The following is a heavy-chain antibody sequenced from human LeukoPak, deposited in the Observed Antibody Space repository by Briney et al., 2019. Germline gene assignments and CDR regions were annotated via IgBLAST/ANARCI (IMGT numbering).Heavy chain of an antibody. J-gene: IGHJ3*02. V-gene: IGHV4-61*02. CDR3: AGDLYYDNVFDI. CDR1: GGSISSGSYY. D-gene: IGHD3-22*01. Sequence: SETLSLTCTVSGGSISSGSYYWSWIRQPAGKGLEWIGRIYTSGSTNYNPSLKSRVTISVDTSKTQFSLKLSSVTAADTAVYYCAGDLYYDNVFDIWGQGTMVTVSS. CDR2: IYTSGST.